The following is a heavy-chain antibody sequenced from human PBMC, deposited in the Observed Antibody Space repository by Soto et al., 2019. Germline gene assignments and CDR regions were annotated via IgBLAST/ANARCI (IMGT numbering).Heavy chain of an antibody. CDR1: GFTFSSYW. D-gene: IGHD3-10*01. Sequence: GGSLRLSCAASGFTFSSYWMHWVRQAPGKGLVWVSRINSDGSSTSYADSVKGRFTISRDNAKNTLYLQMNSLRAEDTAVYYCARGVHGGSGSSSSGSYYYYYMDVWGKGTTVTVSS. J-gene: IGHJ6*03. CDR3: ARGVHGGSGSSSSGSYYYYYMDV. V-gene: IGHV3-74*01. CDR2: INSDGSST.